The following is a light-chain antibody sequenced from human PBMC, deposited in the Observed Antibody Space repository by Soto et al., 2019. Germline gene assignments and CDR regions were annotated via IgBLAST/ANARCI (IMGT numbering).Light chain of an antibody. CDR1: SSNIGSNT. V-gene: IGLV1-44*01. CDR2: RNN. J-gene: IGLJ2*01. CDR3: AAWDDSLNVPV. Sequence: QSVLTQPPSASGTPGQRVTISCSGSSSNIGSNTVNWYQQLPGTAPKLLIYRNNQRPPGVPDRFSGSKSGTSASLAISGLQSEDEADYYCAAWDDSLNVPVFGGGTKLTVL.